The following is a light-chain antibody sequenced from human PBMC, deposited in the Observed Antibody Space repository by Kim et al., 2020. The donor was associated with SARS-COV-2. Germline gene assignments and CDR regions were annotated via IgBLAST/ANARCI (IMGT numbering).Light chain of an antibody. J-gene: IGKJ4*01. V-gene: IGKV3-11*01. CDR2: DAS. Sequence: EIVLTQSPATLSLSPGERAPLSCRASKSVSSYLAWYQHKPGQAPRLLIYDASNRATGIPARFSGSGSGTNFTLTISSLKPEVFAVYYCQKRRNWPLTFGGGTKVDSK. CDR1: KSVSSY. CDR3: QKRRNWPLT.